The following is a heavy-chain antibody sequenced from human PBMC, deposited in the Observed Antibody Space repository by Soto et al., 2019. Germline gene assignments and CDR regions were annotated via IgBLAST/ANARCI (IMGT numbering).Heavy chain of an antibody. CDR1: GGSISSYY. J-gene: IGHJ4*02. V-gene: IGHV4-59*01. Sequence: PSETLSLTCTVSGGSISSYYWSWIRQPPGKGLEWIGYIYYSGSTNYNPSLKSRVTISVDTSKNQFSLKLSSVTAADTAVYYCARSFNPHYFDYWGQGTLVTVS. CDR3: ARSFNPHYFDY. CDR2: IYYSGST.